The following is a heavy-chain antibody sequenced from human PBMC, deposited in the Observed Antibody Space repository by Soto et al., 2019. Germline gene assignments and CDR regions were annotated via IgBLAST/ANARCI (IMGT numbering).Heavy chain of an antibody. J-gene: IGHJ4*02. V-gene: IGHV3-30*18. CDR3: AKEYSGWYHGDYFDY. CDR2: ISYDGSNK. D-gene: IGHD6-19*01. CDR1: GFTFSSYG. Sequence: QVQLVESGGGVVQPGRSLRLSCAASGFTFSSYGMHWVRQAPGKGLEWVAVISYDGSNKNYADSVKGRFTISRDNSKNTLYLQMNSLRAEDTAVYYCAKEYSGWYHGDYFDYWGQGTLVTVSS.